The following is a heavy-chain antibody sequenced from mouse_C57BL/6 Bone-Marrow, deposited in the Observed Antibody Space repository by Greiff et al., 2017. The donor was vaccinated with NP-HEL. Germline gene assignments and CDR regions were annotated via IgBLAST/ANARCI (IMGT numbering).Heavy chain of an antibody. Sequence: QVQLQQSGAELMKPGASVKLSCKATGYTFTGYWIEWVKQRPGHGLEWIGEILPGRGSTNYNEKFKGKATFTADTSSNTAYMQLSSLTTEDSAIYYCARWDYGSSPYYAMDYWGQGTSVTVSS. V-gene: IGHV1-9*01. D-gene: IGHD1-1*01. J-gene: IGHJ4*01. CDR3: ARWDYGSSPYYAMDY. CDR1: GYTFTGYW. CDR2: ILPGRGST.